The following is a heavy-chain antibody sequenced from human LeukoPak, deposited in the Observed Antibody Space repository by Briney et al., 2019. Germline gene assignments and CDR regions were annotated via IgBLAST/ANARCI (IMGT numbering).Heavy chain of an antibody. J-gene: IGHJ6*03. D-gene: IGHD4-17*01. V-gene: IGHV3-21*01. CDR2: ISSSSSYI. CDR3: ARVPNYGGLDYYYMDV. Sequence: GGSLRLSCAASGFTVSSNYMSWVRQAPGKGLEWVSSISSSSSYIYYADSVKGRFTISRDNAKNSLYLQMNSLRAEDTAVYYCARVPNYGGLDYYYMDVWGKGTKVTISS. CDR1: GFTVSSNY.